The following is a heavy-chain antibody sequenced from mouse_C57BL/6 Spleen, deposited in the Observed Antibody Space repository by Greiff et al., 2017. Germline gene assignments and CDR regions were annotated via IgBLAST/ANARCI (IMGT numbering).Heavy chain of an antibody. V-gene: IGHV2-9-1*01. J-gene: IGHJ4*01. CDR2: IWTGGGT. Sequence: QVQLKESGPGLVAPSQSLSLTCTVSGFSFTSYAISWFRQPPGKGLEWLGVIWTGGGTNYNSALTSRLSISKDNSKRQVFLKMNSLQTDDTARYYCASYYGSSYAMDYWGQGTSVTVSS. CDR1: GFSFTSYA. CDR3: ASYYGSSYAMDY. D-gene: IGHD1-1*01.